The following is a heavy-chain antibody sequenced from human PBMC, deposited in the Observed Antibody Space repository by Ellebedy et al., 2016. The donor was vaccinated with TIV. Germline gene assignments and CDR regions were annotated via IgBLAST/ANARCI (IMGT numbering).Heavy chain of an antibody. J-gene: IGHJ6*02. Sequence: SETLSLXXTVSGGSISSYYWNWIRQPPGKGLEWIGYIYYSGYTNYNPSLKSRATMSVDTSKNQLSLKLTAVTAADTAVYYCARDRYNWNGRGTHYHYGMDVWGLGTTVTVSS. D-gene: IGHD1-1*01. CDR1: GGSISSYY. CDR3: ARDRYNWNGRGTHYHYGMDV. V-gene: IGHV4-59*01. CDR2: IYYSGYT.